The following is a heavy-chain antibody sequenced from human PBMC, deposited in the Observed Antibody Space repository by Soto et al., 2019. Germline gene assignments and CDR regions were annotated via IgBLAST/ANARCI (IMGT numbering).Heavy chain of an antibody. D-gene: IGHD4-17*01. J-gene: IGHJ6*02. CDR1: GFPFRSYE. Sequence: GGSVRLSCAVSGFPFRSYEMNWVRQAPGKGPGWVSYITSSSDAIYYAASVKGRFTVSRDNAKNSLYLQMNSLRAEDTAVYYCAILDVGDYLLSYGVDVWGQGTTVTVSS. V-gene: IGHV3-48*03. CDR3: AILDVGDYLLSYGVDV. CDR2: ITSSSDAI.